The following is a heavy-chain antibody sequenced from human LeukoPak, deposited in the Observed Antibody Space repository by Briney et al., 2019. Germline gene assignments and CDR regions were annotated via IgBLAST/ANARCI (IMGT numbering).Heavy chain of an antibody. CDR1: GYTFTSYG. V-gene: IGHV1-18*01. CDR2: ISPYNGNT. CDR3: ARDDLTSSASKNWFDP. D-gene: IGHD2-2*01. J-gene: IGHJ5*02. Sequence: ASVKVSCKASGYTFTSYGISWVRQAPGQGLEWMGWISPYNGNTNYAQKLQGRVTMTTDTSTSTAYMELRSLRSDDTAVYYCARDDLTSSASKNWFDPWGQGTLVTVSS.